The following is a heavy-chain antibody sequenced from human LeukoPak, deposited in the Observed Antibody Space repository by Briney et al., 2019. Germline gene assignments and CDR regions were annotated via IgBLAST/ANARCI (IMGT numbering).Heavy chain of an antibody. J-gene: IGHJ4*02. CDR1: GYSFATYF. D-gene: IGHD2-15*01. V-gene: IGHV5-51*01. CDR2: IDPGDADT. Sequence: GESLKISCKGSGYSFATYFIGWVRQTPGKGLEWMGMIDPGDADTRYSPSFQGQVTISADKSINTAYLQWSSLKASDTAIYFCARLGLMRYCSCGNCHPDYWGQGTLVTVSS. CDR3: ARLGLMRYCSCGNCHPDY.